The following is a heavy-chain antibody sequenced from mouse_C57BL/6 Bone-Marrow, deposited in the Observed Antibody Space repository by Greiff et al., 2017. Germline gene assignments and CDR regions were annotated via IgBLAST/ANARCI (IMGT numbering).Heavy chain of an antibody. J-gene: IGHJ2*01. CDR1: GYTFTSYW. CDR2: IYPGRGST. D-gene: IGHD2-3*01. Sequence: QVQLQQPGAELVKPGASVKMSCKASGYTFTSYWITWVKQRPGQGLEWIGDIYPGRGSTNYNEKFKSKATLTVDTSSSTAYMQLSSLTSEDSAVYYCARVDDGYGYFDYWGQGTTLTVSS. V-gene: IGHV1-55*01. CDR3: ARVDDGYGYFDY.